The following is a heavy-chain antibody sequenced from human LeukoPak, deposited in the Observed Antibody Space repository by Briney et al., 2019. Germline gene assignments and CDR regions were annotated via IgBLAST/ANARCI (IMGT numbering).Heavy chain of an antibody. CDR1: GITVSSND. CDR3: ARVAYNTRDLDY. V-gene: IGHV3-66*01. J-gene: IGHJ4*02. Sequence: GGSLRLSCAASGITVSSNDMSWVRQAPGQGLEWVSVIYSGGSTYNADSVKGRFTISRDISKNTLYLQMNSLRAEDTAVYYCARVAYNTRDLDYWGQGTLVTVSS. CDR2: IYSGGST. D-gene: IGHD1-14*01.